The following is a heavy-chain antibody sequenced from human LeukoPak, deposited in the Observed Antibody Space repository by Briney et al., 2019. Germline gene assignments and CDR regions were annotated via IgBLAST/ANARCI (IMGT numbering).Heavy chain of an antibody. CDR2: INPNSGGT. CDR1: GGTFSSYA. V-gene: IGHV1-2*02. Sequence: GASVKVSCKASGGTFSSYAISWVRQAPGQGLEWMGWINPNSGGTNYAQKFQGRVTMTRDTSISTAYMELSRLRSDDTAVYYCASGSGWSHFDYWGQGTLVTVSS. CDR3: ASGSGWSHFDY. D-gene: IGHD6-19*01. J-gene: IGHJ4*02.